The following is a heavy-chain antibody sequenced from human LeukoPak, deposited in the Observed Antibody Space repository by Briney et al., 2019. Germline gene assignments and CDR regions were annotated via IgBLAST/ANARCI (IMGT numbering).Heavy chain of an antibody. D-gene: IGHD3-10*01. V-gene: IGHV4-59*01. CDR1: GGSISSYY. CDR3: ARGAVVRGVPDY. Sequence: SETLSLTCTVSGGSISSYYWSWIRQPPGKGLEWIGYIYYSGSTNYNPSLKSRVTISVDTSKNQFSLKLSSVTAADTAVYYCARGAVVRGVPDYWGQGTLVTVPS. J-gene: IGHJ4*02. CDR2: IYYSGST.